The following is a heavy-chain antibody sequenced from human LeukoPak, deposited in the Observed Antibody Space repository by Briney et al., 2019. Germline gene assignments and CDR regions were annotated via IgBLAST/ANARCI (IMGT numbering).Heavy chain of an antibody. CDR2: ISDDGSEK. Sequence: GRSLRLSCAASGFAFSSYSLYWVRQAPSKGLEWVAVISDDGSEKYNADSVKGRFTISRDNSKNTLYLQMNSLRAEDTAVYYCAKVHEEGDYVWFDPWGQGTLVTVSS. J-gene: IGHJ5*02. V-gene: IGHV3-30*04. CDR1: GFAFSSYS. D-gene: IGHD4-17*01. CDR3: AKVHEEGDYVWFDP.